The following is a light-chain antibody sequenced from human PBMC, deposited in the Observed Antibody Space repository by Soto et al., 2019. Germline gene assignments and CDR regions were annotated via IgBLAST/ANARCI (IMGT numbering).Light chain of an antibody. CDR2: ANS. CDR3: QSYDTRLSVV. CDR1: SSNIGAGYD. Sequence: QLVLTQPPSVSGAPGQRVTISCTGSSSNIGAGYDVHWYQQLPGTAPKLLIYANSNRPSGVPDRFSGSKSGTSASLAITGLQAEDEADYYCQSYDTRLSVVFGGGTKLTVL. V-gene: IGLV1-40*01. J-gene: IGLJ2*01.